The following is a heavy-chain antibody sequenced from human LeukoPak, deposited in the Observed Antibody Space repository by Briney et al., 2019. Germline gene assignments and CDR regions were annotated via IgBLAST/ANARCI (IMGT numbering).Heavy chain of an antibody. CDR3: AGPLDYYDSSGYYPDAFVI. J-gene: IGHJ3*02. V-gene: IGHV1-2*02. D-gene: IGHD3-22*01. Sequence: ASVKVSCKASGYTFTGYYMHWVRQAPGQGLEWMGWINPNSGGTNYAQKFQGRVTMTRDTSISTAYMELSRLRSDDTAVYYCAGPLDYYDSSGYYPDAFVIWGQGTMVTVSS. CDR1: GYTFTGYY. CDR2: INPNSGGT.